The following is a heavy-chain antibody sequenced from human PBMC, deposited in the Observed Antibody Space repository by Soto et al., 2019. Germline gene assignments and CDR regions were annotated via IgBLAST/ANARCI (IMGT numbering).Heavy chain of an antibody. V-gene: IGHV1-18*01. CDR2: ISAYNGNT. Sequence: ASVKVSCKTSGYTFTSYGISWVRQAPGQGLEWMGWISAYNGNTNYAQKLQGRVTMTTDTSTSTAYMELRSLRSDDTAVYYCARDLPDDYVCGRYRSDDWGKGSLVPVAS. J-gene: IGHJ1*01. D-gene: IGHD3-16*02. CDR1: GYTFTSYG. CDR3: ARDLPDDYVCGRYRSDD.